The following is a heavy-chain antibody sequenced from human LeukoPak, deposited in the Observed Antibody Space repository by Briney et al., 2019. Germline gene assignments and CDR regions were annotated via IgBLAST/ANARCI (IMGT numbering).Heavy chain of an antibody. CDR3: ARVIQYLYYMDV. CDR1: GYSISRGYY. D-gene: IGHD2/OR15-2a*01. Sequence: KSSETLSLTCTVSGYSISRGYYWAWIRQPPGKGLEWIVSMFQTRNIYYNSSLKSRVSISLDTSKNQFSLQLSSVTAADTAVYYCARVIQYLYYMDVWGKGTTVTVSS. V-gene: IGHV4-38-2*02. J-gene: IGHJ6*03. CDR2: MFQTRNI.